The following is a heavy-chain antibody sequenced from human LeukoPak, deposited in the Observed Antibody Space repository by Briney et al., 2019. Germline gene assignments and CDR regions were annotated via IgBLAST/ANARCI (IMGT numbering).Heavy chain of an antibody. J-gene: IGHJ4*02. CDR1: GGSISSGGYS. V-gene: IGHV4-30-2*01. Sequence: SETPSLTCAVSGGSISSGGYSWSWIRQPPGKGLEWIGYIYHSGSTYYNPSLKSLATISVDSSKNQFPLKLSSVTAADTAVYYCARGYSGYDSGVGYFDYWGQGTLVTVSS. CDR3: ARGYSGYDSGVGYFDY. D-gene: IGHD5-12*01. CDR2: IYHSGST.